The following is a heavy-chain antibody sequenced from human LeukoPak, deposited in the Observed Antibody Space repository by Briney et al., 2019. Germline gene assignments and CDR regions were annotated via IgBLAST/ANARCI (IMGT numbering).Heavy chain of an antibody. CDR3: AKGGGSGSYYNAGWFDP. CDR2: ISGSGGST. Sequence: GGSLRLSCAASGFTFSSYAMRWVRQAPGEGLEWVSAISGSGGSTYYADSVKGRFTISRDNSKNTLYLQMNSLRAEDTAVYYCAKGGGSGSYYNAGWFDPWGQGTLVTVSS. J-gene: IGHJ5*02. V-gene: IGHV3-23*01. CDR1: GFTFSSYA. D-gene: IGHD3-10*01.